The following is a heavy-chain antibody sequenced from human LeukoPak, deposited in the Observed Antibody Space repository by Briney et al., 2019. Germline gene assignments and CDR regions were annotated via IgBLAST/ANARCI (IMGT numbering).Heavy chain of an antibody. J-gene: IGHJ4*02. D-gene: IGHD1-26*01. Sequence: SETLSLTCTVSGGSISSYYWSWIRQPPGKGLEWIGYIYYSGSTNYNPSLKSRVTISVDTSKNQFSLKLSSVTAADTAVYYCARQRGATGGGAVDYWGQGTLVTVSS. CDR2: IYYSGST. CDR1: GGSISSYY. V-gene: IGHV4-59*01. CDR3: ARQRGATGGGAVDY.